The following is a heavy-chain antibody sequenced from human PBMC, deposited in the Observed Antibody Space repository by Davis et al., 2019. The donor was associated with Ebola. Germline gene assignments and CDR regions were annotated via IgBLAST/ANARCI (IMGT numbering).Heavy chain of an antibody. CDR2: ISSSGSTI. CDR1: GFTFSSYN. CDR3: ARVRALRDCSGGSCWFDY. Sequence: PGGSLRLSCAASGFTFSSYNMNWVRQAPGKGLEWVSYISSSGSTIYYADSVKGRFTISRDNAKNSLYLQMNSLRAEDTAVYYCARVRALRDCSGGSCWFDYWGQGTLVTVSS. J-gene: IGHJ4*02. D-gene: IGHD2-15*01. V-gene: IGHV3-48*04.